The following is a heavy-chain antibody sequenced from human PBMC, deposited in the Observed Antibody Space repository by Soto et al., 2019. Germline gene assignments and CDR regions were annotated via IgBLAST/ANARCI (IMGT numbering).Heavy chain of an antibody. J-gene: IGHJ6*02. Sequence: SETLSLTCTVSGGSISSYYWSWIRRPPGKGLEWIGYIYYSGSTNYNPSLKSRVTISVDTSKNQFSLKLSSVTAADTAVYYCARDPSYYYGGNSYYYGMDVWGQGTTVTVSS. CDR1: GGSISSYY. CDR3: ARDPSYYYGGNSYYYGMDV. D-gene: IGHD4-17*01. V-gene: IGHV4-59*01. CDR2: IYYSGST.